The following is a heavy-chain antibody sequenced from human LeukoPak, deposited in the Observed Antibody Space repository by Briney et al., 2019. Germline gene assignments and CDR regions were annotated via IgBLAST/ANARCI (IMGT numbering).Heavy chain of an antibody. D-gene: IGHD5-18*01. V-gene: IGHV3-48*03. Sequence: GGSLRPSCAASGFTFSSYQMNWVRQAPGKGLQWVSYISSSGSTIYYADSVEGRFTISRDNAKNSLYLQMNSLRAEDTAVYYCTRITTAMDVDYWGRGTLVTVSS. CDR2: ISSSGSTI. J-gene: IGHJ4*02. CDR3: TRITTAMDVDY. CDR1: GFTFSSYQ.